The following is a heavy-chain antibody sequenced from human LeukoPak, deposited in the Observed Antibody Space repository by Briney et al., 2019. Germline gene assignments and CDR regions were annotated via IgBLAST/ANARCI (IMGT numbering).Heavy chain of an antibody. CDR2: IWYDGSNK. CDR3: ARDGKPGRSDAFDI. D-gene: IGHD1-26*01. CDR1: GFTFSSYG. V-gene: IGHV3-33*01. Sequence: PGGSLRLSCAASGFTFSSYGMHWVRQAPGKGLEWVAVIWYDGSNKYYADSVKGRFTISRDNSKNTLYLQMNSLRAEDTAVYYCARDGKPGRSDAFDIWGQGTMVTVSS. J-gene: IGHJ3*02.